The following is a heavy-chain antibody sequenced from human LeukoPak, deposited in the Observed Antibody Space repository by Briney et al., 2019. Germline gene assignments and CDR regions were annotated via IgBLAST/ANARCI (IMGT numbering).Heavy chain of an antibody. CDR2: IYPGDSDT. Sequence: GESLKISCKGSGYSFTSYWIGWVRQMPGKGLEWMGIIYPGDSDTRYSPSFQGQVTISADKSISTAYLQWSSLKASDTAMYYCARHLAAGNYGSGSAYDYWGQGTLVTVSS. CDR1: GYSFTSYW. V-gene: IGHV5-51*01. D-gene: IGHD3-10*01. CDR3: ARHLAAGNYGSGSAYDY. J-gene: IGHJ4*02.